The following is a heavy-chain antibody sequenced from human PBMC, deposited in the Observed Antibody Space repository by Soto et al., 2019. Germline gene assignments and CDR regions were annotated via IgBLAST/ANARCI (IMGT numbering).Heavy chain of an antibody. CDR3: ARGGYYDSRGYYHEVGSPDI. J-gene: IGHJ4*02. CDR2: VYHSGST. V-gene: IGHV4-4*02. D-gene: IGHD3-22*01. Sequence: SETLSLTCAVSGGSISTSNWWSWVRQPPGKGLEWIGEVYHSGSTNYNPSFKSRVAMSVDKSKNQFSLKLNSVTAADTAVYFCARGGYYDSRGYYHEVGSPDIWGQGTLVTVSS. CDR1: GGSISTSNW.